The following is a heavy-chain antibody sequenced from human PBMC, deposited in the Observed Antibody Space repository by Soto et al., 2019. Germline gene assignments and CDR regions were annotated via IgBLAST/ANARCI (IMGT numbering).Heavy chain of an antibody. V-gene: IGHV4-39*01. D-gene: IGHD4-17*01. CDR3: VSQRTTVPTQAYFDY. J-gene: IGHJ4*02. CDR2: VYYGGRS. CDR1: CGSVTNSSYY. Sequence: SETLSLTCTVSCGSVTNSSYYWGWIRQSPGKGLEWIGSVYYGGRSYSKSSVKSRVTISVDASKNRFSLSLNSVTASDTAVYFCVSQRTTVPTQAYFDYWGPGALVTVSS.